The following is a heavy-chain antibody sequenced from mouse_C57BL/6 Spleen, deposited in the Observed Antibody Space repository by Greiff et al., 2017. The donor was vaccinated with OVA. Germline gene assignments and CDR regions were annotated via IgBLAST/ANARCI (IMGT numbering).Heavy chain of an antibody. V-gene: IGHV3-1*01. CDR1: GYSITSGYD. CDR2: ISYSGST. D-gene: IGHD6-5*01. J-gene: IGHJ4*01. Sequence: VQLQQSGPGMVKPSQSLSLTCTVTGYSITSGYDWHWIRHFPGNKLEWMGYISYSGSTNYNPSLKSRISITHDTSKNHFFLKLNSVTTEDTATYYCARGAYPYAMDYWGQGTSVTVSS. CDR3: ARGAYPYAMDY.